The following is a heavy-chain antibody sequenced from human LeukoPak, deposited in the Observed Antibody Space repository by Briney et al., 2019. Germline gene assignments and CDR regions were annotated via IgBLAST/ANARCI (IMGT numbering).Heavy chain of an antibody. D-gene: IGHD6-13*01. V-gene: IGHV3-73*01. Sequence: GGSLRLSCAASGFTFSGSAMHWVRQASGKGLEWVGRIRSKANNYATTYAASVKGRFTISRDDSENTAFLQINSLKTEDTAVYYCTTSPGGAAAGTYVWGQGTLVTVSS. CDR3: TTSPGGAAAGTYV. CDR2: IRSKANNYAT. J-gene: IGHJ4*02. CDR1: GFTFSGSA.